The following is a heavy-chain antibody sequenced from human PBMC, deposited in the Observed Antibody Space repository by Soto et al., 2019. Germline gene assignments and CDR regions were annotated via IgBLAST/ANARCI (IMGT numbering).Heavy chain of an antibody. J-gene: IGHJ6*02. CDR2: ISSSSSTI. V-gene: IGHV3-48*02. CDR3: ARDAPSNYDFWSGYQRNYYYYGMDV. CDR1: GFTFSSYS. D-gene: IGHD3-3*01. Sequence: PGGSLRLSCAASGFTFSSYSMNWVRQAPGKGLEWVSYISSSSSTIYYADSVKGRFTISRDNAKNSLYLQMNSLRDEDTAVYYCARDAPSNYDFWSGYQRNYYYYGMDVWGQGTTVTVSS.